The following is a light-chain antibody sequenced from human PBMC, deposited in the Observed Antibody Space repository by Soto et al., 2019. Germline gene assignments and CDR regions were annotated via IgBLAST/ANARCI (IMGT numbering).Light chain of an antibody. CDR1: QSVSSSY. CDR3: QQYGSSPWT. V-gene: IGKV3-20*01. J-gene: IGKJ1*01. Sequence: EIVLTHSPGTLALSPCDRATLSFSASQSVSSSYLAWYQQKLGQAPRLLIYGASSRATGIPDRFSGSGSGTDFTLTISRMEPEDFAVYYCQQYGSSPWTFGQGTKVDI. CDR2: GAS.